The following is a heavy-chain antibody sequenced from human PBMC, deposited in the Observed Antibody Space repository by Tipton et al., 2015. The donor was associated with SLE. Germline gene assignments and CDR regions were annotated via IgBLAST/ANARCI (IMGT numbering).Heavy chain of an antibody. CDR2: IYSSGST. CDR3: ARDFRANGNWFDP. J-gene: IGHJ5*02. D-gene: IGHD1-26*01. CDR1: GGSITSGNYY. V-gene: IGHV4-61*02. Sequence: TLSLTCTVSGGSITSGNYYWSWIRQPAGKGLEWIGRIYSSGSTNYNPSLKSRVTMSVDTSKNQFSLKLTSVTAADTAVYYCARDFRANGNWFDPWGQGTLVTVSS.